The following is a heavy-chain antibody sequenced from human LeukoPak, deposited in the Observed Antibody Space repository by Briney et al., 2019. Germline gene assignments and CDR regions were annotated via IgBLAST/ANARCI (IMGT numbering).Heavy chain of an antibody. V-gene: IGHV3-21*04. D-gene: IGHD1-26*01. CDR1: GFTFSSYS. CDR2: ISSSSSYI. Sequence: GGSLRLSCAASGFTFSSYSMNWVRQAPGKGLEWVSSISSSSSYIYYADSVKGRFTISRDNSKNTLYLQMDSLRADDTAVYYCARYSGSYYYPPAWDLWGQGTLVTVSS. CDR3: ARYSGSYYYPPAWDL. J-gene: IGHJ4*02.